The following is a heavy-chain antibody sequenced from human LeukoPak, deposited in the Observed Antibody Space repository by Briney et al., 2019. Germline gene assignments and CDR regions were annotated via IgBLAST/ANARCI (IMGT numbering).Heavy chain of an antibody. J-gene: IGHJ4*02. CDR2: IFYSGST. CDR3: ARETGYSYGYGY. Sequence: SETLSLTCTISGGSISTSNYYWGWIRQPPGKGLEWIGNIFYSGSTYYSPSLRSRVTISLDTSRNQFSLKLNSVTAADTAVYYCARETGYSYGYGYWGQGTLVTVSS. CDR1: GGSISTSNYY. D-gene: IGHD5-18*01. V-gene: IGHV4-39*07.